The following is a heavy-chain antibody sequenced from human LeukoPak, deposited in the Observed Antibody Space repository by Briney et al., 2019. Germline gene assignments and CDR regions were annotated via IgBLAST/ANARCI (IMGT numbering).Heavy chain of an antibody. CDR2: VSGSGSST. J-gene: IGHJ4*02. CDR1: GFTFSDHY. V-gene: IGHV3-23*01. CDR3: AKGGGYDFWSGGFDY. Sequence: PGGSLRLSCAASGFTFSDHYMDWVRQAPGKGLEWVSAVSGSGSSTYYADSVKGRFTISRDNSKNTLYLQMNSLRAEDTAVYYCAKGGGYDFWSGGFDYWGQGTLGTVSS. D-gene: IGHD3-3*01.